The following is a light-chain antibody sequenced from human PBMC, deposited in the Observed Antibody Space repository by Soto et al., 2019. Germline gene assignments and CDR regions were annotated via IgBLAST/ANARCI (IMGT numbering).Light chain of an antibody. V-gene: IGKV3-15*01. CDR2: GAS. CDR1: QSVSHN. CDR3: QQSHTWPYT. J-gene: IGKJ2*01. Sequence: EIVMTQSPATLSVSPGERVILSCRASQSVSHNLAWYQQKPGQAPGLLIYGASTRATTIPPRFSGSGSGTESSLPDNSLQSEDCAVYFCQQSHTWPYTFGQGTRLDI.